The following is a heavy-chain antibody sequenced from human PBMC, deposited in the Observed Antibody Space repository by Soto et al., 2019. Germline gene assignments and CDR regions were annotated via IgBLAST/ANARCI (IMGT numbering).Heavy chain of an antibody. J-gene: IGHJ2*01. V-gene: IGHV3-23*01. D-gene: IGHD4-17*01. CDR3: AKDLGYGGNSGPFYFDL. CDR1: GFIFSDYA. CDR2: ISVSGDST. Sequence: GGSLRLSCAASGFIFSDYAMNWVRQASGKGLEWVSTISVSGDSTYYADSVKGRFTISRDNSKNTLYLQMNSLRAGDTAVYYCAKDLGYGGNSGPFYFDLWGRGTLVTVS.